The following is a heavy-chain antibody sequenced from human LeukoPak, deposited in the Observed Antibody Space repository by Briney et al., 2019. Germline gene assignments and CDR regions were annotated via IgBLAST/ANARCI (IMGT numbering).Heavy chain of an antibody. J-gene: IGHJ4*02. V-gene: IGHV5-51*01. D-gene: IGHD3-3*01. CDR3: ASSNNDFWSGYSVN. CDR1: GYSFTSYW. Sequence: GESLQISCKGSGYSFTSYWIGWVRQMPGKGLEWMGIIYPGDSDTRYSPSFQGQVTISADKSISTVYLQWSSLKASDTAMYYCASSNNDFWSGYSVNWGQGTLVTVSS. CDR2: IYPGDSDT.